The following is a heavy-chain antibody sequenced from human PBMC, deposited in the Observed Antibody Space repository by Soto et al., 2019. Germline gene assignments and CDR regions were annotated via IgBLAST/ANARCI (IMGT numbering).Heavy chain of an antibody. J-gene: IGHJ4*02. CDR3: ARDFSGSGD. V-gene: IGHV3-30-3*01. D-gene: IGHD3-10*01. CDR2: ISYDGSTT. CDR1: GFAFSSYA. Sequence: QVQLVESGGGLVQPGRSLRLSCAASGFAFSSYAMHWVRQAPGKGLEWVAVISYDGSTTYYADSVKGRFTISRDTSKNTLYLKMNSLRAEDTAVYYCARDFSGSGDWGQGTLVTVSS.